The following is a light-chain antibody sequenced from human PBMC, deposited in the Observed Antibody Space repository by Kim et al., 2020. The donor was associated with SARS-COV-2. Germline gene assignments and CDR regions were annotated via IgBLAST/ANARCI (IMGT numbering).Light chain of an antibody. CDR1: SSNIGAGYD. CDR2: DSN. J-gene: IGLJ1*01. CDR3: QSYDTSLGGYV. V-gene: IGLV1-40*01. Sequence: RGTVSCTGSSSNIGAGYDVHWYQELPGAAPKLLIYDSNKRPAGVPGRFSGSKSGTAASLAITGLQAEDEADYYCQSYDTSLGGYVFGTGTKVTVL.